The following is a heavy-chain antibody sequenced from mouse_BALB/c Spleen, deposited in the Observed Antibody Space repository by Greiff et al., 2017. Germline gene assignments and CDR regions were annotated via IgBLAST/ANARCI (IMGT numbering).Heavy chain of an antibody. CDR3: ARAYGNLAWFAY. Sequence: EVKLVESGPGLVKPSQSLSLTCSVTGYSITSGYYWNWIRQFPGNKLEWMGYISYDGGNNYNPSLKNRISITRDTSKNQFFLKLNSVTTEDTATYYCARAYGNLAWFAYWGQGTLVTVSA. D-gene: IGHD2-1*01. J-gene: IGHJ3*01. CDR1: GYSITSGYY. V-gene: IGHV3-6*02. CDR2: ISYDGGN.